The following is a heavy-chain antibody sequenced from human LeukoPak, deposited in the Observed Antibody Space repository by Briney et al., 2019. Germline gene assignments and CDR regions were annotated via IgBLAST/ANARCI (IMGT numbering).Heavy chain of an antibody. V-gene: IGHV4-39*01. Sequence: SETLSLTCTVSGGSISSSSYYWGWIRQPPGKGLEWIGSIYYSGSTYYNPSLKSRVTISVDTSKNQFSLKLSSVTAADTAVYYCARVGEYGYCSGGSCFSPFDSWGQGALVTVSS. J-gene: IGHJ4*02. CDR1: GGSISSSSYY. D-gene: IGHD2-15*01. CDR3: ARVGEYGYCSGGSCFSPFDS. CDR2: IYYSGST.